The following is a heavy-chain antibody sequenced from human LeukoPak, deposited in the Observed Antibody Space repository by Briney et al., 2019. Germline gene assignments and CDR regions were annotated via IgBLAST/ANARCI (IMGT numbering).Heavy chain of an antibody. Sequence: AGGSLRLSCAASGFTFSNYSMSWVRQAPGKGLEWVSAISGSGGTTYYADSVKGRFTISRDNSKNTLYLHMNSLRAEDTAVYYCAKASRISTFRDYFDYWGQGTLVTVSS. J-gene: IGHJ4*02. V-gene: IGHV3-23*01. CDR1: GFTFSNYS. CDR2: ISGSGGTT. CDR3: AKASRISTFRDYFDY. D-gene: IGHD3-10*01.